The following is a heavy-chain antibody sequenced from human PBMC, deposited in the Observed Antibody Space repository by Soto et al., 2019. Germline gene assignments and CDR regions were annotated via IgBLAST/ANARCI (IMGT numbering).Heavy chain of an antibody. V-gene: IGHV1-3*01. Sequence: ASVKVSCKASGYTFTSYAMHWVRQAPGQRLEWMGRINAGNGNTKYSQKFQGRVTITRDTSASTAYMELSSLRSEDTAVYYCARVSDDSGCDSYWFDPWGQGTLVTVSS. CDR1: GYTFTSYA. J-gene: IGHJ5*02. D-gene: IGHD5-12*01. CDR3: ARVSDDSGCDSYWFDP. CDR2: INAGNGNT.